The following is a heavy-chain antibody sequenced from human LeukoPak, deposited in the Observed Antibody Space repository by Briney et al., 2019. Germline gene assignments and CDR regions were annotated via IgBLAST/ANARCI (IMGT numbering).Heavy chain of an antibody. CDR1: GYAFTDYY. D-gene: IGHD3-10*01. J-gene: IGHJ3*02. V-gene: IGHV1-2*02. Sequence: ASVRVSCKASGYAFTDYYMHWVRQAAGQGLEWMGWISPNSGGTNYAQKFQGRVTMTRDTSISTAYMELSRLRSDDTAIYYCAREPLVRLTSGFDIWGQGTMVTVSS. CDR3: AREPLVRLTSGFDI. CDR2: ISPNSGGT.